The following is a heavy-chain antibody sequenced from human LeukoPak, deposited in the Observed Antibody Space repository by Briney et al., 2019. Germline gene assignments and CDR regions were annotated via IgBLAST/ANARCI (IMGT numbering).Heavy chain of an antibody. CDR2: ISAYNGNT. D-gene: IGHD6-19*01. Sequence: ASVKVSCKASGYTFTSYGISWVRQAPGQGLEWMGWISAYNGNTNYAQKLQGRVTMTTNTSTSTAYMELRSLRSDDTAVYYCARSPSSGWPNWFDPWGQGTLVTVSS. CDR3: ARSPSSGWPNWFDP. V-gene: IGHV1-18*01. CDR1: GYTFTSYG. J-gene: IGHJ5*02.